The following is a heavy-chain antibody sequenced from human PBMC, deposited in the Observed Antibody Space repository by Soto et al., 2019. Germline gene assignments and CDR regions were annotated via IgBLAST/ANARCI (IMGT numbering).Heavy chain of an antibody. V-gene: IGHV3-23*01. J-gene: IGHJ6*03. CDR1: GFTFSNFA. CDR3: AKDTSSSPYYMDG. D-gene: IGHD2-2*01. CDR2: ITGSTGTT. Sequence: EVQVLESGGGSVQPGGSLRLSCAASGFTFSNFAMSWVRHAPGKGLEWVSEITGSTGTTYYADSVRGRFIISRDNSQNTLHLQMNSLRPEDTAVYYCAKDTSSSPYYMDGWGKGTTVTVAS.